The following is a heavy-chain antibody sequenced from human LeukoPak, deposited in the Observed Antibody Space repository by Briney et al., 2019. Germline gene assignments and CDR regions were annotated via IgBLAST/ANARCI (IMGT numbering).Heavy chain of an antibody. Sequence: SETLSLTCTVSGYSISSGYYWGWIRQPPGKGLEWIGSIYHSGSTYYNPSLKSRVTISVDTSKNQFSLKLSSVTAADTAVYYCAQGGSGYYYVLDYWGQGTLVTVSS. D-gene: IGHD3-22*01. CDR1: GYSISSGYY. CDR2: IYHSGST. V-gene: IGHV4-38-2*02. J-gene: IGHJ4*02. CDR3: AQGGSGYYYVLDY.